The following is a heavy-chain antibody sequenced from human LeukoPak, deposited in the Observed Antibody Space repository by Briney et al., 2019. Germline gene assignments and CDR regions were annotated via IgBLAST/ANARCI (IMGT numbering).Heavy chain of an antibody. J-gene: IGHJ1*01. D-gene: IGHD2-2*01. CDR2: ICYSGCN. V-gene: IGHV4-39*01. Sequence: SETLSLTCTVSGVSITTTLYNWGWFRPSSGKGRECIGSICYSGCNSYIPSLQTRVTISVDTSKNQFSLRLTSVAAADTAVYFCAGQPENTRGFYWGQGTLVTVSS. CDR1: GVSITTTLYN. CDR3: AGQPENTRGFY.